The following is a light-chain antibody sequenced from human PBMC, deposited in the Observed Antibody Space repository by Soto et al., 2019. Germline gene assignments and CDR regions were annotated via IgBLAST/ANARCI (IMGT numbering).Light chain of an antibody. CDR1: SSNIGAGYD. J-gene: IGLJ2*01. CDR3: QSYDNSLSGDVV. Sequence: LTQPPSVSGAPGQRVTISCTGSSSNIGAGYDVHWYQQLPGTAPRLLIYANSDRPSGVPDRLSGSKSGTSASLAITGLQAEDEADYYCQSYDNSLSGDVVFGGGTKLTVL. V-gene: IGLV1-40*01. CDR2: ANS.